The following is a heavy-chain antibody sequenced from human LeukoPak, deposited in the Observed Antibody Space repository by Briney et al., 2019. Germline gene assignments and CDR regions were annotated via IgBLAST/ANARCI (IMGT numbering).Heavy chain of an antibody. Sequence: ASVKVSCKASGYTFTGYYMHWVRQAPGQGLEWMGWINSNSGGTNYAQKFQGRVTMTRDTSISTAYMELSRLRSDDTAVYYCARGDIVVVPAAIARSFGVIWGQGTLVTVSS. V-gene: IGHV1-2*02. CDR2: INSNSGGT. CDR1: GYTFTGYY. D-gene: IGHD2-2*01. CDR3: ARGDIVVVPAAIARSFGVI. J-gene: IGHJ4*02.